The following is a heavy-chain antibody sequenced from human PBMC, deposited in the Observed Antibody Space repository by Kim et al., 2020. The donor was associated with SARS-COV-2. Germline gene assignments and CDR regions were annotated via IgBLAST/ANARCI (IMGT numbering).Heavy chain of an antibody. Sequence: GGSLRLSCVASGFTFSNYGMHWVRQAPGKGLEWVTVISYDGSNKYYADSVKGRFTISRDNSKNTVNLQMNSLRAEDTAVYYCAKGDSSDLWGQGTLVTVSS. D-gene: IGHD3-22*01. V-gene: IGHV3-30*18. CDR2: ISYDGSNK. CDR3: AKGDSSDL. J-gene: IGHJ4*02. CDR1: GFTFSNYG.